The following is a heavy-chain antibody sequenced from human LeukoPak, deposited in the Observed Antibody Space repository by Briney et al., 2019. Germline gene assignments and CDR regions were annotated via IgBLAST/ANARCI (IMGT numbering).Heavy chain of an antibody. V-gene: IGHV4-59*01. CDR2: FSSSGGT. CDR1: GGSLSYYY. CDR3: AKGSYCSGGDCYGYYMDV. Sequence: PSETLSLTCTVSGGSLSYYYWSRIRQPPGKGLEWIGYFSSSGGTNYNPSLKSRLTISVDTSKNQVSLNLRSVTAADAAVYYCAKGSYCSGGDCYGYYMDVWGKGTTVAVSS. J-gene: IGHJ6*03. D-gene: IGHD2-15*01.